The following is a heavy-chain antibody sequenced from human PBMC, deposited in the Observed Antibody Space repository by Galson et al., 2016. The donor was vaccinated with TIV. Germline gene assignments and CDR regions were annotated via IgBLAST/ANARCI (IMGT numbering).Heavy chain of an antibody. CDR1: GFTFPDYA. V-gene: IGHV3-49*04. Sequence: SLRLSCATSGFTFPDYAMSWVRQAPGKGLEWVGFIGVKAYGGTTGYAASMKGRFVISRDDSKSIDYLTMNSMQTEDTAVYYGVRDSAWNDSDYWGQGTLIAVSS. J-gene: IGHJ4*02. CDR3: VRDSAWNDSDY. D-gene: IGHD1-1*01. CDR2: IGVKAYGGTT.